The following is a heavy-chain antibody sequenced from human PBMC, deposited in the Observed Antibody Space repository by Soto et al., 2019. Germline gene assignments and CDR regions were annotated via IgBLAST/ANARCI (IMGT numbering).Heavy chain of an antibody. D-gene: IGHD6-13*01. CDR1: GDSVSSNSAA. V-gene: IGHV6-1*01. J-gene: IGHJ6*02. Sequence: PSQTLSLTCAISGDSVSSNSAAWNWIRQSPSRGLEWLGRTYYRSKWYNDYAVSVKSRITINPDTSKNQFSLQLNSVTPEDTAVYYCARESSSWYTGRYYYGMDAWGQGATVTVSS. CDR3: ARESSSWYTGRYYYGMDA. CDR2: TYYRSKWYN.